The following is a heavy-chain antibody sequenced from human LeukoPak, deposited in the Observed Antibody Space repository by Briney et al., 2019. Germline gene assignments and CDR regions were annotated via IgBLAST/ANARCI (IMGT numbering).Heavy chain of an antibody. D-gene: IGHD2-2*01. CDR3: ARSLSTAGIDY. J-gene: IGHJ4*02. Sequence: PSETLSLTCAVSGYSISSGRYWGWIRQPPGKGLEWIGSVFHSGSTHYNPSLKSRVTISVDTSKNHFSLNLRSVTAADTAAYYCARSLSTAGIDYWGQGTLVTVSS. V-gene: IGHV4-38-2*01. CDR1: GYSISSGRY. CDR2: VFHSGST.